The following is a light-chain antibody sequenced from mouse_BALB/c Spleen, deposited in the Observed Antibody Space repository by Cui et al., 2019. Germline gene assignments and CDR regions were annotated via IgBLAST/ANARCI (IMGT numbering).Light chain of an antibody. CDR1: QNINVW. CDR2: KAS. V-gene: IGKV10-94*01. CDR3: QQGQSYPLT. J-gene: IGKJ4*01. Sequence: DIQMNQSPSSLSASLGDTITITCHASQNINVWLSWYQQKPGNIPKLLIYKASNLHTGVPSRFSGSGSGTGFTLTNSSLQPEDIATYYCQQGQSYPLTFGSGTKLEIK.